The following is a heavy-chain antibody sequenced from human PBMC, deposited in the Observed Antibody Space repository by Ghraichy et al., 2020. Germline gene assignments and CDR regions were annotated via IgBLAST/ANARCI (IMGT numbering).Heavy chain of an antibody. J-gene: IGHJ6*02. V-gene: IGHV4-34*01. CDR1: GGSFSGYY. CDR3: ARRRITMVRGSYYGMDV. CDR2: INHSGST. D-gene: IGHD3-10*01. Sequence: SETLSLTCAVYGGSFSGYYWSWIRQPPGKGLEWIGEINHSGSTNYNPSLKSRVTISVDTSKNQFSLKLSSVTAADTAVYYCARRRITMVRGSYYGMDVWGQGTTVTVSS.